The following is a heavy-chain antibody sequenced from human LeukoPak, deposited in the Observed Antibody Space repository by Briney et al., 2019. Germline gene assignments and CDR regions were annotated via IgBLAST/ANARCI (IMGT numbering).Heavy chain of an antibody. J-gene: IGHJ4*02. CDR1: GFTFSSYG. V-gene: IGHV3-30*02. CDR3: AKDKSFRYGDFDY. D-gene: IGHD4-17*01. Sequence: PGGSLRLSCAASGFTFSSYGMHWVRQAPGKGLEWVAFIRYDGSNKYYADSVKGRFTISRDNSKNTLYLQMNSLRAEDTAVYYCAKDKSFRYGDFDYWGQGTLVTVSS. CDR2: IRYDGSNK.